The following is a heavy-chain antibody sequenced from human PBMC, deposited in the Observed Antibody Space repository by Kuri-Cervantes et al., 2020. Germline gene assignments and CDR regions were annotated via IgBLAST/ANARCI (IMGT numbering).Heavy chain of an antibody. CDR3: ARVGIRCSGGSCNRYYYYMDV. CDR1: GFNFSTSE. J-gene: IGHJ6*03. D-gene: IGHD2-15*01. CDR2: ICSSSYTI. V-gene: IGHV3-48*03. Sequence: GGSLRLSCAASGFNFSTSEMNWVRQAPGKGLEWVSRICSSSYTIYYADSVKGRFTISRDNAKNSLYLQMNSLRAEDTAVYYCARVGIRCSGGSCNRYYYYMDVWGKGTTVTVSS.